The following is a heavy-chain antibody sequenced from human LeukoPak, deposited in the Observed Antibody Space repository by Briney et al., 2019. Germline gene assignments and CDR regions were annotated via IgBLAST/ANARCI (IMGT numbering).Heavy chain of an antibody. CDR3: TRVKSDYGLGRYFDY. CDR2: LRDKPYGETA. V-gene: IGHV3-49*04. Sequence: GRSLRLSCRGSGFAFGEYAMSWVRQAPGKGLEWVGFLRDKPYGETAEYAASVKGRFSISRDGSKNTVYLQMNSLKTEDTAIYYCTRVKSDYGLGRYFDYWGQGALVTVSS. D-gene: IGHD3-10*01. J-gene: IGHJ4*02. CDR1: GFAFGEYA.